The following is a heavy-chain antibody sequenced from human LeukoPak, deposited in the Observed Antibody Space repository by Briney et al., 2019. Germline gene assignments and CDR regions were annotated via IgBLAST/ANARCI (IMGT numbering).Heavy chain of an antibody. CDR1: GGSFSGYY. J-gene: IGHJ1*01. D-gene: IGHD6-13*01. CDR2: IYTSGST. V-gene: IGHV4-59*10. Sequence: SETLSLTCAVYGGSFSGYYWSWIRQPPGKGLEWIGRIYTSGSTNYNPSLKSRVTMSVDTSKNQFSLKLSSVTAADTAVYYCARRSIAAAGAGYFQHWGQGTLVTVSS. CDR3: ARRSIAAAGAGYFQH.